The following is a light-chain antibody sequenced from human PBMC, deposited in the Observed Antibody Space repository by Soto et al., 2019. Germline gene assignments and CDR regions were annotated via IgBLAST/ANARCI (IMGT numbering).Light chain of an antibody. J-gene: IGLJ3*02. CDR1: SSNIGADYD. CDR3: PSYDSSLSAVV. Sequence: QSVLTQPPSVSGAPGQRVTISCTGSSSNIGADYDVHWYQQLPGTAPKLLIYGNSNRPSGVPDRFSGSKSGTSASLAITGLQDEDEADYYCPSYDSSLSAVVFGGGTKLTVL. CDR2: GNS. V-gene: IGLV1-40*01.